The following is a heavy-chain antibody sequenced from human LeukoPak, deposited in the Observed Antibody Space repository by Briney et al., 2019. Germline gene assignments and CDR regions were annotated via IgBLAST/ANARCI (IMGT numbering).Heavy chain of an antibody. CDR3: ARGSITMVRANWFDP. CDR1: GYTFTGYY. Sequence: EASVKVSCKASGYTFTGYYMHWVRQAPGQGLEWMGWINPNSGGTNYAQKFQGRVTMTRDTSISTAYMELSRLRSDDTAVYYCARGSITMVRANWFDPWGQGTLVTVSS. J-gene: IGHJ5*02. V-gene: IGHV1-2*02. CDR2: INPNSGGT. D-gene: IGHD3-10*01.